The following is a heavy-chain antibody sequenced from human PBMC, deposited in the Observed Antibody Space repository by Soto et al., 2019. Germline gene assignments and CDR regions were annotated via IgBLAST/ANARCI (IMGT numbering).Heavy chain of an antibody. Sequence: GGSLRLSCAASGFTFSSYSMNWVRQAPGKGLEWVSYISSSSSTIYYADSVKGRFTISRDNAKNSLYLQMNSLRAEDTAVYYCARDRPVWQHSSWYRGDYWGQGTLVTVSS. CDR2: ISSSSSTI. V-gene: IGHV3-48*01. CDR1: GFTFSSYS. J-gene: IGHJ4*02. D-gene: IGHD6-13*01. CDR3: ARDRPVWQHSSWYRGDY.